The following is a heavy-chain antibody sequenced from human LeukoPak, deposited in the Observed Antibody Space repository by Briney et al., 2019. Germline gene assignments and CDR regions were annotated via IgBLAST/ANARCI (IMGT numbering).Heavy chain of an antibody. CDR2: ITVKNGNT. J-gene: IGHJ5*02. V-gene: IGHV1-18*01. D-gene: IGHD3/OR15-3a*01. Sequence: ASVKVTCKASGYIFSLYGISWVRQAPGQGLEWMGCITVKNGNTNYTEKLQGTVTMTMDTSTTTAYMELKSLRSDDTATYYCARVKERVGLASPRNWFDPWGQGTLIIVSS. CDR1: GYIFSLYG. CDR3: ARVKERVGLASPRNWFDP.